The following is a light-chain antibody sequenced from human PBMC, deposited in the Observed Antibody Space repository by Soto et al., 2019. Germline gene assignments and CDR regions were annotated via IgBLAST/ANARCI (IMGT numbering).Light chain of an antibody. CDR1: SSDVGGYNY. V-gene: IGLV2-8*01. CDR2: EVS. Sequence: QSALTQPPSASGSPGQSVTISCTGTSSDVGGYNYVSWYQQHPGKAPQLMIYEVSRRPSGVPDRFSGSKSGNTASLTVSGLQADDEADYYCSSYAGGSNLLFGGGTKLTVL. J-gene: IGLJ2*01. CDR3: SSYAGGSNLL.